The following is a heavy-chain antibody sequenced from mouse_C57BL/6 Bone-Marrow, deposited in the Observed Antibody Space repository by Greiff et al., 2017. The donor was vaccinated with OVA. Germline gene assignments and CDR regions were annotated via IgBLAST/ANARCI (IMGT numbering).Heavy chain of an antibody. CDR2: ISYDGSN. V-gene: IGHV3-6*01. CDR1: GYSITSGYY. J-gene: IGHJ4*01. Sequence: EVQLVESGPGLVKPSQSLSLTCSVTGYSITSGYYWNWIRQFPGNKLEWMGYISYDGSNNYNPSLKNRISITRATSKNQFFLKLNSVTTEDTATYYCARERGLYYGYDKGSMDYWGQGTSVTVSS. CDR3: ARERGLYYGYDKGSMDY. D-gene: IGHD2-2*01.